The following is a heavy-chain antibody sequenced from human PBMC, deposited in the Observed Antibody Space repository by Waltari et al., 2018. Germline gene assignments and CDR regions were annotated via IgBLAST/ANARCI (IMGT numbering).Heavy chain of an antibody. J-gene: IGHJ4*02. V-gene: IGHV4-59*12. D-gene: IGHD6-13*01. CDR1: GGSITNTY. Sequence: QLQLQESGPGLVKPPETLSLTCTVSGGSITNTYWSWIRQPPGKGLEWIGYVYRSGRSTNDDPVLKSGVTQPVDTAKNQFSLNLRSVTAADMAVYYCARGGGSWKLSYFDYWGQGVLVTVSS. CDR2: VYRSGRST. CDR3: ARGGGSWKLSYFDY.